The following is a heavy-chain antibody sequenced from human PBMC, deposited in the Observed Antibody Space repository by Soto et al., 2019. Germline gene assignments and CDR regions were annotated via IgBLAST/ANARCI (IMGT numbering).Heavy chain of an antibody. CDR1: GGSISSGDYY. V-gene: IGHV4-30-4*01. Sequence: PSETLSLTCTVSGGSISSGDYYWSWIRQPPGKGLEWIGYIYYSGSTYYNPSLKSRVTISVDTSKNQFSLKLSSVTAADTAVYYCARGRQTWIQLLDYWGQGTRVTVSA. CDR2: IYYSGST. CDR3: ARGRQTWIQLLDY. J-gene: IGHJ4*02. D-gene: IGHD5-18*01.